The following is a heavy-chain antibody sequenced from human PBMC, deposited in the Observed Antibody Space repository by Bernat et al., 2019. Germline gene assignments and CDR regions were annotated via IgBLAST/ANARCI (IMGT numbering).Heavy chain of an antibody. CDR1: GFTFSSYA. Sequence: QVQLVESVGGVVQPGRSLRLSCAASGFTFSSYAMHWVRQAPGKGLEWVAVISYDGSNKNYAASVKGRFTISRDNSKNTLYLQMNSLRAEDTAVYYCARDGLGGSCYYWGQGTLVTVSS. CDR2: ISYDGSNK. V-gene: IGHV3-30*01. D-gene: IGHD2-15*01. CDR3: ARDGLGGSCYY. J-gene: IGHJ4*02.